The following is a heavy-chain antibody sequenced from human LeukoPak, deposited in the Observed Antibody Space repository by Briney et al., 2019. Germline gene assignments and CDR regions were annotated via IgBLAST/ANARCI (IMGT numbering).Heavy chain of an antibody. J-gene: IGHJ4*02. Sequence: GGSLRLSCAASGFTFSSYAMSWVRQAPGKGLEWVSAISGSGGSTYYADSVKGRFTISRDNSKNTLYLQMNSLRAEDTAVYYCAKDRNDYGGNSPYFDYWGQGTLVSLSS. V-gene: IGHV3-23*01. D-gene: IGHD4-23*01. CDR1: GFTFSSYA. CDR2: ISGSGGST. CDR3: AKDRNDYGGNSPYFDY.